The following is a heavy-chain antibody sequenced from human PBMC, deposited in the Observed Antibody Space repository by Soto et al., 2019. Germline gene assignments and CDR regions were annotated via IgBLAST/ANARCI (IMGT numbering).Heavy chain of an antibody. CDR3: ASYLGRSYEGGILDY. J-gene: IGHJ4*02. CDR1: GFTFSSYW. V-gene: IGHV3-74*01. D-gene: IGHD5-12*01. CDR2: INSDGSST. Sequence: HPGGSLRLSCAASGFTFSSYWMHWVRQAPGKGLVWVSRINSDGSSTSYADSVKGRFTISRDNAKNTLYLQMNGLRAEDTAIYYCASYLGRSYEGGILDYWGQGALVTISS.